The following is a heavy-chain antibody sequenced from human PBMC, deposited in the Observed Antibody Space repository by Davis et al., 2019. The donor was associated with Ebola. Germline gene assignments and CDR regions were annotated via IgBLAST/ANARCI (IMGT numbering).Heavy chain of an antibody. D-gene: IGHD3-3*01. J-gene: IGHJ5*02. CDR2: IYYSGST. CDR1: GGSISSSSYY. V-gene: IGHV4-39*01. Sequence: PSETLSLTCTVSGGSISSSSYYWGWIRQPPGKGLEWIGSIYYSGSTYYNPSLKSRVTISVDTSKNQFSLKLSSVTAADTAVYYCARQPIREWNWFDPWGQGTLVTVSS. CDR3: ARQPIREWNWFDP.